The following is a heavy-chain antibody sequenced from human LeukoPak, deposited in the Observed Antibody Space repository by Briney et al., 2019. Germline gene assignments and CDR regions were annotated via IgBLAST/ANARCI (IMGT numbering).Heavy chain of an antibody. Sequence: GGSLRLSCAASGFTFSSYSMNWVRQAPGKGLEWVSYISSSSSTIYYADSVKGRFTISRDNSKNTLYLQMNSLRAEDTAVYYCAKGHKYRIAAAGRGWYFDHWGQGTLVTVSS. CDR2: ISSSSSTI. CDR3: AKGHKYRIAAAGRGWYFDH. V-gene: IGHV3-48*01. J-gene: IGHJ4*02. CDR1: GFTFSSYS. D-gene: IGHD6-13*01.